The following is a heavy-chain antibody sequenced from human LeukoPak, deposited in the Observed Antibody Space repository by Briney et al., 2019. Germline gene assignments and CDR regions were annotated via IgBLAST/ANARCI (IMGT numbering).Heavy chain of an antibody. V-gene: IGHV4-59*08. D-gene: IGHD1/OR15-1a*01. CDR1: GGSLTGYY. CDR3: ARHGGTGITLVQVYYFDY. J-gene: IGHJ4*02. Sequence: SETLSLTCTVSGGSLTGYYWSWIRQPPGKGLEWIAYVYYTGRTLYNPSLESRVTISVDTSKTQISLKLTSVTAADTAVYYCARHGGTGITLVQVYYFDYWGQGTLVTVSS. CDR2: VYYTGRT.